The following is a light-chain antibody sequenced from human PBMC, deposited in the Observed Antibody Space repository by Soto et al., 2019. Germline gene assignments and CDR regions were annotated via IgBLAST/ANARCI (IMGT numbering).Light chain of an antibody. Sequence: DIQMTQSPSSLSASVGDRVTITCRASQSISSYFNWYQQKPGIAPKLLIYAASSSQGGVPSRFGGSGSGTDFTRTISSLQPEDFATYYCQQMYSTPRTFGQGTKVEIK. CDR3: QQMYSTPRT. J-gene: IGKJ1*01. V-gene: IGKV1-39*01. CDR1: QSISSY. CDR2: AAS.